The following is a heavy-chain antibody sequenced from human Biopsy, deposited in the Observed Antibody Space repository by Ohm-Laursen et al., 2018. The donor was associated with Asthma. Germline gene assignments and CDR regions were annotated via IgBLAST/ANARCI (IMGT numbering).Heavy chain of an antibody. CDR1: GGSISGYY. CDR3: SRNKIDDGIYFDD. Sequence: DTLSLTCSVSGGSISGYYWSWIRQAPGKGLEWIGYVSYSFEYSGSTNYNPSLKSRVTTSVDTSKNQFSLTLSSVTAADTAIYYCSRNKIDDGIYFDDWGLGTLVTVSS. J-gene: IGHJ4*02. V-gene: IGHV4-59*07. CDR2: VSYSFEYSGST. D-gene: IGHD4-23*01.